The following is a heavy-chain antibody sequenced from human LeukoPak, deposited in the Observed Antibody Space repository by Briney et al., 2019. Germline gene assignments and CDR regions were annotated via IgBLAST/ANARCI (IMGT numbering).Heavy chain of an antibody. CDR1: GGSISTYY. V-gene: IGHV4-59*01. CDR2: IYYNGNT. D-gene: IGHD1-26*01. Sequence: PSETLSLTCTVSGGSISTYYWNWIRQPPGKGLEWIAYIYYNGNTNYNPSLKSRVTISVDTSKNQFSLNLTSVTAADTAVYYRAREVVGATYFEYWGQGILVTVSS. J-gene: IGHJ4*02. CDR3: AREVVGATYFEY.